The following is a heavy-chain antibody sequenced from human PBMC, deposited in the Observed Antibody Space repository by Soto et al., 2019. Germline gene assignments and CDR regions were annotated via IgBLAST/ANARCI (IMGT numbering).Heavy chain of an antibody. D-gene: IGHD3-10*01. CDR3: ARDAMVRGVIITEEGDYYYMDV. V-gene: IGHV3-30*03. Sequence: GGSLRLSCAASGFTFSSYGMHWVRQAPGKGLEWVAVISYDGSNKYYADSVKGRFTISRDNSKNTLYMQMNSLRAEDTAVYYCARDAMVRGVIITEEGDYYYMDVWGKGTTVTVSS. J-gene: IGHJ6*03. CDR2: ISYDGSNK. CDR1: GFTFSSYG.